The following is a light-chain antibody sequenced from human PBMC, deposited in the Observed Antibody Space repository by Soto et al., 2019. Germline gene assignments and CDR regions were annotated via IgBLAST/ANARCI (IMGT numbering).Light chain of an antibody. Sequence: IVMTQSPATLSVSPGERATLSCRASQGIKDYVAWFQQKPGQAPRLLIYGASTRATAIPARFSGSGSGTEFTLSISSLQSEDFAVYYCPQYNTWPRTFGQGTKVDIK. CDR3: PQYNTWPRT. J-gene: IGKJ1*01. CDR1: QGIKDY. V-gene: IGKV3-15*01. CDR2: GAS.